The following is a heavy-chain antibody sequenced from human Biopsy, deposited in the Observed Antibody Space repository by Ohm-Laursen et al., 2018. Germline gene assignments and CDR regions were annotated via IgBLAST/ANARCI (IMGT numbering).Heavy chain of an antibody. CDR1: EGTFSNYG. D-gene: IGHD3-9*01. CDR2: NIPILGTG. J-gene: IGHJ1*01. CDR3: ATKLTGYFHH. V-gene: IGHV1-69*06. Sequence: ASVKVSCKAPEGTFSNYGVNWVRQAPGQGLEWLGGNIPILGTGNYAQKFQDRVTVAADTSTSTATMELRSLRSDDTAVYYCATKLTGYFHHWGQGTLVIVSS.